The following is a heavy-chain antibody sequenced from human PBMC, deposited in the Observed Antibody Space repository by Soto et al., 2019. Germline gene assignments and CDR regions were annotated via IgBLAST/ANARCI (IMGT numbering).Heavy chain of an antibody. CDR1: GGSISSGGYS. D-gene: IGHD3-22*01. CDR3: ARGGVDYYDSSGYYFSPYYFDY. V-gene: IGHV4-30-2*01. J-gene: IGHJ4*02. CDR2: IYHSGST. Sequence: QLQLQESGSGLVKPSQTLSLTCAVSGGSISSGGYSWSWIRQPPGKGLEWIGYIYHSGSTYYNPSLKGRVAISVDRSKTQFSLKLSSVTAADTAVYYCARGGVDYYDSSGYYFSPYYFDYWGQGTLVTVSS.